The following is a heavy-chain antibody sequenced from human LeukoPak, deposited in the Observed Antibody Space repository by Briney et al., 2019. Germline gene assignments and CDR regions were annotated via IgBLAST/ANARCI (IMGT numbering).Heavy chain of an antibody. V-gene: IGHV4-59*01. CDR3: ARGGSGWYNWFDP. D-gene: IGHD6-19*01. J-gene: IGHJ5*02. CDR2: SYYSGTT. Sequence: SETLSPTCTVSGGSITHYYWSWIRQPPGKRLEWIGYSYYSGTTKWNPSLKGRVTISVDTSRNQFSLKLTSMTAADTAVYYCARGGSGWYNWFDPWGQGTLVTVSS. CDR1: GGSITHYY.